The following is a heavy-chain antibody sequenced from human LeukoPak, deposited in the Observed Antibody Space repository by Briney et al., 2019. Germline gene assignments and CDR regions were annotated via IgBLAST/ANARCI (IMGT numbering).Heavy chain of an antibody. Sequence: GGSLRLSCAASGFTFSSYVMSWVRQAPGKGLEWVSAISGSGGSTYYADSVKGRFTISRDNSKNTLYLQMNSLRAEDAAVYYCASAYYYDSSGYYFDYWGQGTLVTVSS. J-gene: IGHJ4*02. CDR3: ASAYYYDSSGYYFDY. CDR2: ISGSGGST. V-gene: IGHV3-23*01. D-gene: IGHD3-22*01. CDR1: GFTFSSYV.